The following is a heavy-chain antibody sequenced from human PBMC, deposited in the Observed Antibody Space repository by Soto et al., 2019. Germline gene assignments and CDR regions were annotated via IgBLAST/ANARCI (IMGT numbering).Heavy chain of an antibody. Sequence: PGGSLRLSCAASGFTFSSYVMHWVRQAPGKGLEWVALISYVGSDKDYADSVKGRFTISRDNSRNTLFLQMNSLRAEDTAVYYCSRDYYKYYDSSGYYRSPAYWGQGTLVTVSS. CDR2: ISYVGSDK. V-gene: IGHV3-30-3*01. D-gene: IGHD3-22*01. CDR1: GFTFSSYV. J-gene: IGHJ4*02. CDR3: SRDYYKYYDSSGYYRSPAY.